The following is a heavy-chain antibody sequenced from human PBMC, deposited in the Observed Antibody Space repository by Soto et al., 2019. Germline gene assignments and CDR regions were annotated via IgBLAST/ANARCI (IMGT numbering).Heavy chain of an antibody. CDR1: GGSVSSGSYY. CDR3: ASYCISTSCPRGFDY. D-gene: IGHD2-2*01. V-gene: IGHV4-61*01. J-gene: IGHJ4*02. CDR2: IYYSGST. Sequence: PSETLSLTCTVSGGSVSSGSYYWSWIRQPPGKGLEWIGYIYYSGSTDYNPSLKSRVTISVDTSKNQFSLKLSSVTAADTAVYYCASYCISTSCPRGFDYWGQGTLVTVSS.